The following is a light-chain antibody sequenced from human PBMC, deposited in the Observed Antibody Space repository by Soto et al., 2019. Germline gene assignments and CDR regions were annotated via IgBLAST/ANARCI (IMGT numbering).Light chain of an antibody. CDR2: EVV. CDR3: KSYAGSNTYV. V-gene: IGLV2-8*01. CDR1: KNDIGVYDF. J-gene: IGLJ1*01. Sequence: QSVLTQPPSASGSPGQSVTISCTGTKNDIGVYDFVSWYQHHPGKAPRLIIYEVVQRPSGVPDRFSGSKSGNTASLTVSGLQAADGADYFCKSYAGSNTYVFGSGTKVTVX.